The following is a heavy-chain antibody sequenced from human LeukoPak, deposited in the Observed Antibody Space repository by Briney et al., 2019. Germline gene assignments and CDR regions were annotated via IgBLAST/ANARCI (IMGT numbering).Heavy chain of an antibody. CDR2: ISSSSSYI. D-gene: IGHD2-8*01. Sequence: PGGSLRLSCTASGFTFGDYAMSWVRQAPGKGLEWVSFISSSSSYIYYADSVKGRFTISRDNAKNSLYLQMNSLRAEDTAVYCCARDLSGYCTNGVCYTPTRFDPWGQGTLVTVSS. V-gene: IGHV3-21*01. J-gene: IGHJ5*02. CDR3: ARDLSGYCTNGVCYTPTRFDP. CDR1: GFTFGDYA.